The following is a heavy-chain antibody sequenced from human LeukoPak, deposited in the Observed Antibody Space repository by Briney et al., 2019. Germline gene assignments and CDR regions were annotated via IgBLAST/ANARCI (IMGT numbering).Heavy chain of an antibody. CDR3: ARSLYSSSWFGPYYFDY. V-gene: IGHV3-21*01. J-gene: IGHJ4*02. Sequence: GGSLRLSCAASGFTFCSYSMNWVRQAPGKGLEWVSSISSSSSYIYYADSVKGRFTISRDNAKNSLYLQMNSLRAEDTAVYYCARSLYSSSWFGPYYFDYWGQGTLVTVSS. CDR2: ISSSSSYI. CDR1: GFTFCSYS. D-gene: IGHD6-13*01.